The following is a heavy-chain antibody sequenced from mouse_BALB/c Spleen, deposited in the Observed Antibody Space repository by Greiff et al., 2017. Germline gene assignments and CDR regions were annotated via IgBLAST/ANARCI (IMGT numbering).Heavy chain of an antibody. Sequence: EVMLVESGGGLVQPGGSLRLSCATSGFTFTDYYMSWVRQPPGKALEWLGFIRNKANGYTTEYSASVKGRFTISRDNSQSILYLQMNTLRAEDSATYYCARDNPGDYWGQGTTLTVSS. CDR3: ARDNPGDY. V-gene: IGHV7-3*02. J-gene: IGHJ2*01. CDR1: GFTFTDYY. CDR2: IRNKANGYTT.